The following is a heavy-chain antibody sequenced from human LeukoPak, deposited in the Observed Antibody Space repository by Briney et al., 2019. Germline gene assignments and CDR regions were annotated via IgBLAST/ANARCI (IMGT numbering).Heavy chain of an antibody. V-gene: IGHV1-8*01. CDR1: GYTFTSYD. J-gene: IGHJ6*03. Sequence: ASVKVSCKASGYTFTSYDINWVRQATGQGLEWMGWMNPNSGNTGYAQKFQGRVTMTRNTSISTAYMELSSLRSEDTAVYYCARDPEGGNYYLPGYYFYYFYMDVWGKGTAVTISS. CDR3: ARDPEGGNYYLPGYYFYYFYMDV. D-gene: IGHD3-10*01. CDR2: MNPNSGNT.